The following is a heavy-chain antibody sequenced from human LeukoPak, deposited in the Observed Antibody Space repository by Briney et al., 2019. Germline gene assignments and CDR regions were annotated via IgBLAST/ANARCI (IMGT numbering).Heavy chain of an antibody. CDR2: FSAYNGNT. CDR3: ARGMVRGVIGRFDP. CDR1: GYTFTSYG. D-gene: IGHD3-10*01. J-gene: IGHJ5*02. V-gene: IGHV1-18*04. Sequence: ASVKVSCKASGYTFTSYGISWGRQAPGQGLEWMGWFSAYNGNTEYAHKHTGRVTMTTDTSTNTAYMELGSLRSDDTAVYYCARGMVRGVIGRFDPWGQGTLVTVSS.